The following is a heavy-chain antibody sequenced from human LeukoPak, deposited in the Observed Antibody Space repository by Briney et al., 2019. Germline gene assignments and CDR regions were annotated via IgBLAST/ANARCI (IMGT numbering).Heavy chain of an antibody. J-gene: IGHJ4*02. CDR1: GFTFSSYA. CDR2: ISGSGGST. V-gene: IGHV3-23*01. D-gene: IGHD4-17*01. Sequence: GGSLRLSCAASGFTFSSYAMSWVRQAPGKGLEWVSAISGSGGSTYYADSVKGRFTISRDNSKNTLYLQTNSLRAEDTAVYYCAKRGSSTVTSLYWGQGTLVTVSS. CDR3: AKRGSSTVTSLY.